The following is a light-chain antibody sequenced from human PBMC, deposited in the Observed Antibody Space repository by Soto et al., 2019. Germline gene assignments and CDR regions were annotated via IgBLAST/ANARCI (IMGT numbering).Light chain of an antibody. J-gene: IGKJ1*01. CDR3: QQSYITPWT. CDR2: AAS. Sequence: DIQMTQSPSSLSASVGDRVTITCRASQSITNYLNWYQQKPGKAPNLLIYAASSLQSGVPSRFSGSGSGTDFTLTISSLQPEDFATYYCQQSYITPWTFGQGNKVGIE. V-gene: IGKV1-39*01. CDR1: QSITNY.